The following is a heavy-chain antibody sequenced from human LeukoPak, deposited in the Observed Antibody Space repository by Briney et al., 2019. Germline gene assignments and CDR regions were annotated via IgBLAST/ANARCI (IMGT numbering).Heavy chain of an antibody. Sequence: GRSLRLSCAASGFTFSSYGMHWVRQAPGKGLEWVAVISYDGSNKYYADSVKGRFTISRDNSKNTLYLQMNSLRAEDTAVYYCAREFIVVVPAASYYYYYMDVWGKGTTVTVSS. D-gene: IGHD2-2*01. CDR3: AREFIVVVPAASYYYYYMDV. J-gene: IGHJ6*03. V-gene: IGHV3-30*03. CDR2: ISYDGSNK. CDR1: GFTFSSYG.